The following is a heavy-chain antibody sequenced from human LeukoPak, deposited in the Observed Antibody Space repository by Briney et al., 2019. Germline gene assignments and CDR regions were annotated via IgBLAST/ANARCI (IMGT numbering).Heavy chain of an antibody. Sequence: PPGGSLRLSCASSGFTFSSYAMSWVRQAPGKGLEWVSAISGSGGSTYYADSVKGRFTISRDNSKNTLYLQMNSLRAEDTAVYYCAKAKYYYDPPPPFDYWGQGTLVTVSS. D-gene: IGHD3-22*01. CDR1: GFTFSSYA. V-gene: IGHV3-23*01. CDR2: ISGSGGST. CDR3: AKAKYYYDPPPPFDY. J-gene: IGHJ4*02.